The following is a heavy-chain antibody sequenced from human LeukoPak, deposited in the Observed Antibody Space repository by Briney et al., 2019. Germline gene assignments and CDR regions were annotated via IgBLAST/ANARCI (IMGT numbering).Heavy chain of an antibody. CDR3: ARHLSSITSSPNY. D-gene: IGHD2-2*01. CDR1: GYSFASYW. CDR2: IYPGNSDI. V-gene: IGHV5-51*01. J-gene: IGHJ4*02. Sequence: GESLKISCKGSGYSFASYWIAWVRQMPGKGLEWMGVIYPGNSDITYSPSFQGQATISADKSVSTAYLQWTSLKASDTAIYYCARHLSSITSSPNYWGQGTPVTVSS.